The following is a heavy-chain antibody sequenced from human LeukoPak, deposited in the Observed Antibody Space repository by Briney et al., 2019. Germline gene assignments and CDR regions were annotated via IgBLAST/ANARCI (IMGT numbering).Heavy chain of an antibody. V-gene: IGHV1-2*02. Sequence: ASVKVSCKASGYTFTGYYMHWVRQAPGQGLEWMGWINPNSGGTNYAQKFQGRVTMTRDTSTSTVYMELSSLRSEDTAIYYCARDRTHYYESSGYYSRWEYWGQGTLVTVSS. CDR1: GYTFTGYY. CDR2: INPNSGGT. J-gene: IGHJ4*02. D-gene: IGHD3-22*01. CDR3: ARDRTHYYESSGYYSRWEY.